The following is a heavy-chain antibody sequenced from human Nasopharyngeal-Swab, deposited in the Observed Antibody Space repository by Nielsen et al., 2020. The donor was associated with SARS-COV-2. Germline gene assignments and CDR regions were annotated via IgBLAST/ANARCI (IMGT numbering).Heavy chain of an antibody. V-gene: IGHV1-69*10. Sequence: SVTVSCKTSGDTFPHSAISWVRQAPRPGLEWIGVIVPALVLPNYAQKFRGRLTISADRSTTTSYLELSSLRFEDTAIYYCAREGEYGAYDAPDYWGQGTLVTVSS. D-gene: IGHD5-12*01. J-gene: IGHJ4*02. CDR1: GDTFPHSA. CDR2: IVPALVLP. CDR3: AREGEYGAYDAPDY.